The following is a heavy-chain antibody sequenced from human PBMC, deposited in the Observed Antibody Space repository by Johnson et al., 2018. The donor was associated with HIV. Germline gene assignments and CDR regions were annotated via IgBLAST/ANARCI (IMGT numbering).Heavy chain of an antibody. V-gene: IGHV3-30*03. J-gene: IGHJ3*02. CDR2: ISYDGSNK. D-gene: IGHD6-13*01. CDR1: GFTFSSYG. CDR3: AISPVYIAANGFFDGFDI. Sequence: QVQLVESGGGVVQPGRSLRLSCIVSGFTFSSYGIHWVRQAPGKGLEWVAVISYDGSNKYYANSVKGRFTISRDYSKNTVYLQMNGLRVEDTAVYRCAISPVYIAANGFFDGFDIWGQGTMVTVSS.